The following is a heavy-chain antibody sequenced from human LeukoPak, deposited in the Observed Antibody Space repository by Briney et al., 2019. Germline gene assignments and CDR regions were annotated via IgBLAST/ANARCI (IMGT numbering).Heavy chain of an antibody. J-gene: IGHJ4*02. V-gene: IGHV4-34*01. D-gene: IGHD2/OR15-2a*01. CDR2: INHSGST. CDR3: AGKPNALYYFDY. Sequence: PSETLSLTCAVYGGSFSGYYWSWVRQPPGKGLEWIGEINHSGSTNYNPSLKSRVTMSVDTSKHQFSLNLNSVTAADTAVYYCAGKPNALYYFDYWGQGSLVTVSS. CDR1: GGSFSGYY.